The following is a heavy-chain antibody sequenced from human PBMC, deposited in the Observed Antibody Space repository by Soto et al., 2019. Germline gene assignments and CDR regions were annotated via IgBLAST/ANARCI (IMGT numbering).Heavy chain of an antibody. Sequence: GGSLRLSCAASGFTFSSYAMSWVRQAPGKGLEWVSAISGSGGSTYYADSVKGRFTISRDNSKNTLYRQMNSLRAEDTAVYYCAKADSGVVPAAMQNFYYYYMDVWGKGTTVTVSS. CDR1: GFTFSSYA. CDR3: AKADSGVVPAAMQNFYYYYMDV. V-gene: IGHV3-23*01. J-gene: IGHJ6*03. CDR2: ISGSGGST. D-gene: IGHD2-2*01.